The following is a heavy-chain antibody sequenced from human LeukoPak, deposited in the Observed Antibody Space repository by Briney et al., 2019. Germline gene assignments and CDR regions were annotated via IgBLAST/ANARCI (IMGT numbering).Heavy chain of an antibody. Sequence: GGSLRLSCAASGFALSSHWMTWVRQAPGKGLEWVAVIWYDGSNKYYADSVKGRFTISRDNSKSTLYLQMNSLRAEDTAVYYCVRALIAAVGKDAFDIWGQGTMVTVSS. CDR2: IWYDGSNK. J-gene: IGHJ3*02. V-gene: IGHV3-33*08. CDR1: GFALSSHW. CDR3: VRALIAAVGKDAFDI. D-gene: IGHD6-13*01.